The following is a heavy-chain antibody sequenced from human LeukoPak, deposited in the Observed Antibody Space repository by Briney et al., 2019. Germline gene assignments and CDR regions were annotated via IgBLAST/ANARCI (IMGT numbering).Heavy chain of an antibody. J-gene: IGHJ6*03. CDR3: ASSGFRYYYYMDV. Sequence: SETLSLTCTVSGGSISTYYWSWIRQPPGKGLEWIGYIYYSGSTNYNPSLKSRVTISVHTSKNQFSLKLSSVTAADTAVYYCASSGFRYYYYMDVWGKGTTVTVSS. V-gene: IGHV4-59*01. D-gene: IGHD5-12*01. CDR1: GGSISTYY. CDR2: IYYSGST.